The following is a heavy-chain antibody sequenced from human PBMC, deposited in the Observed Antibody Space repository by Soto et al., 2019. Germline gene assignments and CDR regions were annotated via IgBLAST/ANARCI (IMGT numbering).Heavy chain of an antibody. D-gene: IGHD2-15*01. Sequence: EVQLVESGGGLVQPGGSRRVSCADSGFSFSNYAMNWVRQAPGKGLEWVSYISIGSGSIFYADSVKGRFTISRDDAKNSLYMQMNTLRDEDTAVYYCAGDDWWAFDFWGQGTMVTVSS. V-gene: IGHV3-48*02. CDR3: AGDDWWAFDF. CDR1: GFSFSNYA. CDR2: ISIGSGSI. J-gene: IGHJ3*01.